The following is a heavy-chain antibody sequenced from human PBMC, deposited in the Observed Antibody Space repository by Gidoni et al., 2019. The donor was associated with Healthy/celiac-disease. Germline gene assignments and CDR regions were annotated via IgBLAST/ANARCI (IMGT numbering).Heavy chain of an antibody. CDR1: GFPFSSYC. D-gene: IGHD6-6*01. CDR3: AKDGSSSGSFDY. Sequence: QEKMVESGGGGVQQGRSLRPSCADSGFPFSSYCMHWVRQAPVKGLEVVAVISYDGSNKYYADSVKGRFTISRDNSKHTLYLQMNSLRAEDTAVYYCAKDGSSSGSFDYWGQGTLVTVSS. J-gene: IGHJ4*02. V-gene: IGHV3-30*18. CDR2: ISYDGSNK.